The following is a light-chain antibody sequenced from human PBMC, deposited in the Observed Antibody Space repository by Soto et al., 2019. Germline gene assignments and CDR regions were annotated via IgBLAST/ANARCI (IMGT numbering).Light chain of an antibody. CDR3: QSYDSSLSGSI. CDR2: GNS. V-gene: IGLV1-40*01. CDR1: SSNIGAGYD. J-gene: IGLJ2*01. Sequence: QSVLTQPPSVSGATGQRVTISCTGSSSNIGAGYDVHWYQQLPGTAPKLLIYGNSNRPSGVPDRFSGSKSGTSASLAITGLQAEDDADYYCQSYDSSLSGSIFGGGTKLTVL.